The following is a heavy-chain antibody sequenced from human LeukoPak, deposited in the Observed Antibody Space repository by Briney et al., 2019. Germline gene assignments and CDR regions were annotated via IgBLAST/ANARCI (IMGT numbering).Heavy chain of an antibody. V-gene: IGHV1-2*02. Sequence: ASVKVSCKASGYTFTGYYMHWVRQAPGQGLEWMGWINPNSGGTNYAQKFQGRVTMTRDTSISTAYMELSRLRSDDTAVYYCARGVYYYDSSGYYPLAWGQGTLVTVSS. CDR1: GYTFTGYY. CDR3: ARGVYYYDSSGYYPLA. CDR2: INPNSGGT. J-gene: IGHJ5*02. D-gene: IGHD3-22*01.